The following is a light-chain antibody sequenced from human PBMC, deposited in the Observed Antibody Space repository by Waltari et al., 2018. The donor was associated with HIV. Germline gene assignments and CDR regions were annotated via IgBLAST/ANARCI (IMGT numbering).Light chain of an antibody. J-gene: IGKJ1*01. CDR2: GAS. CDR1: QSVSSSY. CDR3: QQYGSSPLGT. Sequence: EIVLTQSPGTLSLSPGERATLSCRASQSVSSSYLAWYQQKPGQAPRLLIYGASSRATGIPDRFSGSGSVTDFTLTISRLEPEDFAVYYCQQYGSSPLGTFGQGTKVEIK. V-gene: IGKV3-20*01.